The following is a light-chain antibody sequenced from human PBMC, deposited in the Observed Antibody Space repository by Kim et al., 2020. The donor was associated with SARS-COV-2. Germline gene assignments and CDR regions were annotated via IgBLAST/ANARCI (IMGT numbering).Light chain of an antibody. Sequence: QSITISCTGTSSDVGAYNYVSWYQQHAGKAPKVIIYDVSKRPPGVSYRFSGSKSGNTASLTISGLQAEDESDYYCSSYSSSSTSWVFGGGTQLTVL. J-gene: IGLJ3*02. V-gene: IGLV2-14*04. CDR1: SSDVGAYNY. CDR2: DVS. CDR3: SSYSSSSTSWV.